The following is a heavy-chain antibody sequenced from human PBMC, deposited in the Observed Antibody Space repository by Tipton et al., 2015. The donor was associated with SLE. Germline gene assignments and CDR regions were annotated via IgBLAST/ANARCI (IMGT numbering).Heavy chain of an antibody. CDR1: GGSFSGYY. CDR2: INHSGST. Sequence: GLVKPSETLSLTCAVYGGSFSGYYWSWIRQPPGKGLEWIGEINHSGSTNYNPSLKSRVTISVDTSKNQFSLKLSSVTAADTAVYYCARELSPHDAFDIWGQGTMVTVSS. CDR3: ARELSPHDAFDI. D-gene: IGHD3-10*01. V-gene: IGHV4-34*01. J-gene: IGHJ3*02.